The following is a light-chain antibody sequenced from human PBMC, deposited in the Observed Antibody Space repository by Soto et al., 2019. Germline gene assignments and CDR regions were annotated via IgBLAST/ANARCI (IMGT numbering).Light chain of an antibody. CDR2: GAS. J-gene: IGKJ1*01. CDR3: QPYNSYSEA. CDR1: QSVNIY. V-gene: IGKV3D-15*01. Sequence: EIVMTQSPATLSVSPGERSTLSCMASQSVNIYLAWYQQKPGQAPRLLIFGASSRATGIPARFSGSGSGTEFNLTISSLQSDDFATYYCQPYNSYSEAFGQGTKVDIK.